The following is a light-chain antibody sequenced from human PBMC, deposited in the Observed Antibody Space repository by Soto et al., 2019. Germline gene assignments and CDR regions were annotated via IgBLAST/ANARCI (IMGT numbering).Light chain of an antibody. CDR1: SSDVGAYNY. CDR2: YVS. J-gene: IGLJ2*01. Sequence: QSALTQPPSASGSPGQSVTISCTGTSSDVGAYNYVSWYQQYTGKAPKLMIYYVSKRPSGVPDRFSGSKSGNTASLTVSGLRADDEAVDYCRSYGGGDTFHVIFGGGTKLTVL. V-gene: IGLV2-8*01. CDR3: RSYGGGDTFHVI.